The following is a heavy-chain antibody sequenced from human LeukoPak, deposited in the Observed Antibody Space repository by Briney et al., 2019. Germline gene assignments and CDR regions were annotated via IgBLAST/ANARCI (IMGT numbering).Heavy chain of an antibody. CDR1: GGSVKSYY. CDR2: IYYSGST. D-gene: IGHD2-2*01. V-gene: IGHV4-59*02. J-gene: IGHJ4*02. Sequence: PSETLSLTCTVSGGSVKSYYWSWIRQPPGKGLEWIGYIYYSGSTNYNPSLKSRVTISVDTSKNQFSLKLSSVTAADTAVYYCARVESPAGPFDYWGQGTLVTVSS. CDR3: ARVESPAGPFDY.